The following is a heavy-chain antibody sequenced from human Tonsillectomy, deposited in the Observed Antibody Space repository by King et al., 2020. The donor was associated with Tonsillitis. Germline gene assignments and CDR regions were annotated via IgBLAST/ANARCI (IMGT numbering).Heavy chain of an antibody. J-gene: IGHJ3*02. CDR2: IIPIFGTP. CDR1: GGTFSSDA. Sequence: QLVQSGAEVKKPGSSVKVSCKASGGTFSSDAITWVRQAPGQGLEWMGGIIPIFGTPNNAQKFQGRVTITADRSTSTAYMELSSLRSEDTAVYYCARADRELLCLGGFDIWGQGTMVTVS. V-gene: IGHV1-69*06. D-gene: IGHD1-26*01. CDR3: ARADRELLCLGGFDI.